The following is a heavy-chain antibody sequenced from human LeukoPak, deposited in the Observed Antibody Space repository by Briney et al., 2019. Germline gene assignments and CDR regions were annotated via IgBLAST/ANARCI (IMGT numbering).Heavy chain of an antibody. CDR2: INQSGST. Sequence: SETLSLTCAVYGGSFSGYYWSWIRQPPGKGLEWIGEINQSGSTNYNSSLKRRVTISADTSKHQFSLKLSSVTAADTAVYYCARYVLRQSPDAFDIWGQGTMVTVSS. CDR1: GGSFSGYY. D-gene: IGHD3-3*01. J-gene: IGHJ3*02. V-gene: IGHV4-34*01. CDR3: ARYVLRQSPDAFDI.